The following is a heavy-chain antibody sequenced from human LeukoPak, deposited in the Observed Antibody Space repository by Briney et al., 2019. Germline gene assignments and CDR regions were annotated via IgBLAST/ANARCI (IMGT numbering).Heavy chain of an antibody. Sequence: SQTLSLTCTVSGGSISSGSYYWSWIRQPAGKGLEWIGRIYTSGSTNYNPSLMSRVTISVDTSKNQFSLKLSSVTAADTAVYYCARGLWSGRRREANWFDPWGQGTLVTVSS. J-gene: IGHJ5*02. CDR1: GGSISSGSYY. D-gene: IGHD3-3*01. CDR3: ARGLWSGRRREANWFDP. CDR2: IYTSGST. V-gene: IGHV4-61*02.